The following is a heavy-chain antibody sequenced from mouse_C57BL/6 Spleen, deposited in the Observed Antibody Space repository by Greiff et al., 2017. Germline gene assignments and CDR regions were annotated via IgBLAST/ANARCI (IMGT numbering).Heavy chain of an antibody. Sequence: VQLQQSGAELVKPGASVKLSCKASGYTFTSYWMHWVKQRPGQGLEWIGMIHPNSGSTNYNEKFKSKATLTVDKSSSTAYMQLSSLTSEDSAVYYCARFYYYGSSYFDVWGTGTTVTVSS. CDR2: IHPNSGST. V-gene: IGHV1-64*01. CDR1: GYTFTSYW. CDR3: ARFYYYGSSYFDV. D-gene: IGHD1-1*01. J-gene: IGHJ1*03.